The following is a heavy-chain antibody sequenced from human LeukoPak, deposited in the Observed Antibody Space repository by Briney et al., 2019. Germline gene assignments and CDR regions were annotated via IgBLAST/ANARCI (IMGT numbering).Heavy chain of an antibody. V-gene: IGHV3-74*01. Sequence: GGSLRLSCGASGFTFTSYWMHWVRQVPGQGPVWVSRIDIDGTTTSYAGSVKGRFTISRDNAKRTLYLQMNSLAAEDTAVYYCARASNTATVSPFDFWGQGTLVTVSS. CDR1: GFTFTSYW. CDR3: ARASNTATVSPFDF. J-gene: IGHJ4*02. CDR2: IDIDGTTT. D-gene: IGHD5-18*01.